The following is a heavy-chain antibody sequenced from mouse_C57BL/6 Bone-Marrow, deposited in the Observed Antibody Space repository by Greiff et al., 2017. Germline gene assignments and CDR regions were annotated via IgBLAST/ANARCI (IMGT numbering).Heavy chain of an antibody. V-gene: IGHV1-85*01. CDR2: IYPRDGST. D-gene: IGHD1-1*01. Sequence: QVQLKESGPELVKPGASVKLSCKASGYTFTSYDINWVKQRPGQGLEWIGWIYPRDGSTKYNEKFKGKATLTVYTSYSTAYMELHSLTSEDSAVYFCARCYYGSSYSYYFDYWGQGTTLTVSS. CDR3: ARCYYGSSYSYYFDY. CDR1: GYTFTSYD. J-gene: IGHJ2*01.